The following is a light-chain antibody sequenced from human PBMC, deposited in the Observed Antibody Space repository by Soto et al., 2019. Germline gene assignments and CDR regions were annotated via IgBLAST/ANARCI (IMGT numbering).Light chain of an antibody. J-gene: IGKJ5*01. CDR2: GAS. CDR3: QQYNNWPPIT. CDR1: QSVSSSY. Sequence: EILLTQSPATLPVSPGERATLSCRASQSVSSSYLAWYQQKPGQAPRLLIYGASTRATGIPARFSGSGSGTEFTLTISSLQSEDFAVYYCQQYNNWPPITFGQGTRLEIK. V-gene: IGKV3-15*01.